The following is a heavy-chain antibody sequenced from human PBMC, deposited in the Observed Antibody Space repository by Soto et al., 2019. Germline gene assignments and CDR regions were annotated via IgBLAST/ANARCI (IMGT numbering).Heavy chain of an antibody. J-gene: IGHJ5*02. D-gene: IGHD2-15*01. CDR1: GFTFSSYS. Sequence: EVPLVESGGGLVQPGGSLRLSCAASGFTFSSYSMNWVRQAPGKGLEWVSYISSSSTTKYYADSVKGRFTIARDNAKTSLYLQMNSLSAEDTAVYYCARDGCSGSNCLNWIAPWGQGTLVTVSS. V-gene: IGHV3-48*01. CDR2: ISSSSTTK. CDR3: ARDGCSGSNCLNWIAP.